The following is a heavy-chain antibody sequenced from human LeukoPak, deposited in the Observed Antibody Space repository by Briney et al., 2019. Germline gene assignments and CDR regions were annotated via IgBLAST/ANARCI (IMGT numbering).Heavy chain of an antibody. CDR3: ARGCSSTTCYYMDV. Sequence: ASVKVSCKASGYTFTSYGISWVRPAPGQGLEWMGWISGNNGNTNYAQKLQGRVTMTTDTSTSTAYMELRSLRSDDTAVYYCARGCSSTTCYYMDVWGKGTTVTVSS. V-gene: IGHV1-18*01. D-gene: IGHD2-2*01. CDR2: ISGNNGNT. J-gene: IGHJ6*03. CDR1: GYTFTSYG.